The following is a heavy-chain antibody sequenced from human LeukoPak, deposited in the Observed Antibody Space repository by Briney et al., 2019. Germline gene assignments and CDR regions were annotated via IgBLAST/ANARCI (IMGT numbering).Heavy chain of an antibody. CDR3: ALGEAAQPFDY. CDR1: GFTFSSYS. Sequence: GGSLRLSCAASGFTFSSYSINWVRQAPGKGLEWVSSISSSGNYIYYADSVKGRFTISRDSAKNSLFLQMNSLRAEDTAVYYCALGEAAQPFDYWGQGTLVTVSS. D-gene: IGHD2-15*01. V-gene: IGHV3-21*01. J-gene: IGHJ4*02. CDR2: ISSSGNYI.